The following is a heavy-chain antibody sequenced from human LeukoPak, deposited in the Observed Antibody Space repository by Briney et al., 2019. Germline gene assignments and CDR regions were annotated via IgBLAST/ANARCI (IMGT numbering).Heavy chain of an antibody. Sequence: PGGSLRLSCTPSGFTFSRYWMHWVRQVPGKGLVWVSRIENDGIRTTYADSVKGRFTISRDNAKNTLYLLMNSLRVEDTAVYYCARASRTSYGDYPDYWGQGTLVTVSS. CDR2: IENDGIRT. V-gene: IGHV3-74*03. D-gene: IGHD4-17*01. J-gene: IGHJ4*02. CDR1: GFTFSRYW. CDR3: ARASRTSYGDYPDY.